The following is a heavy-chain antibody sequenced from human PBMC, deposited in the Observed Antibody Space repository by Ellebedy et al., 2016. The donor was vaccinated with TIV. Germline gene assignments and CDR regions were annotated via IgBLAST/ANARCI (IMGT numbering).Heavy chain of an antibody. CDR1: GYTLTELS. Sequence: AASVKVSCKVSGYTLTELSMHWVRQAPGKGLEWMGGFDPEDGETIYAQKFQGRVTMTEDKSTDTAYMELSSLRSEDTAVYYCATGGMVRGVIVFDYWGQGTLVTVSS. J-gene: IGHJ4*02. D-gene: IGHD3-10*01. CDR3: ATGGMVRGVIVFDY. CDR2: FDPEDGET. V-gene: IGHV1-24*01.